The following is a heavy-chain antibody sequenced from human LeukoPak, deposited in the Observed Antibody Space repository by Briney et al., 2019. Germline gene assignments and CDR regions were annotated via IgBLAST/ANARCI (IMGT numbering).Heavy chain of an antibody. J-gene: IGHJ4*02. D-gene: IGHD3-10*01. CDR3: AKTSAGIRGGYFDY. CDR2: NDSGGNT. V-gene: IGHV3-23*01. Sequence: GGSLRLSCAASRFTFSSYAMSWVRQAPGKGLEWVSLNDSGGNTYYADSVKGRFTISRDNSKNTLFLQMSSLRAEDTAVYYCAKTSAGIRGGYFDYWGQGTLVTVSS. CDR1: RFTFSSYA.